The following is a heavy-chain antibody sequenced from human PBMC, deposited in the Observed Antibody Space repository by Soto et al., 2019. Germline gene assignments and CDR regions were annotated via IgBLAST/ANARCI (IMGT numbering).Heavy chain of an antibody. Sequence: SETLSLTCTVSGGSVSSTSHYWTWIRQPPGKGLEYIGYVYDTESTNYNPSLKSRVTISIDTSKNHISLKLSSVTAADTAVYYCARAYCSGGSCYHLDHWGQGTLVTVSS. CDR2: VYDTEST. J-gene: IGHJ4*02. CDR1: GGSVSSTSHY. V-gene: IGHV4-61*03. D-gene: IGHD2-15*01. CDR3: ARAYCSGGSCYHLDH.